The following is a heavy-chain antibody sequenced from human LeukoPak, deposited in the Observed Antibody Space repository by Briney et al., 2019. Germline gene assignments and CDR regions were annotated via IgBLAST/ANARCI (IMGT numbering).Heavy chain of an antibody. V-gene: IGHV3-23*01. D-gene: IGHD2-21*01. CDR2: ISGSGGST. CDR1: GFTFSSYA. Sequence: GGSLRPSCAASGFTFSSYAMSWVRQAPGKGLEWVSAISGSGGSTYYADSVKGRFTISRDNSKNTLYLQMNSLRAEDTAVYYCAKDRPRPSVARDDYWGQGTLVTVSS. CDR3: AKDRPRPSVARDDY. J-gene: IGHJ4*02.